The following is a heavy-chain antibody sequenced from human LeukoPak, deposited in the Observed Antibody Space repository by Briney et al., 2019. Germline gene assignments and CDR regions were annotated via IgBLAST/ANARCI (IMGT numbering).Heavy chain of an antibody. Sequence: SETLSLTCTVSGGSISSYYWSWIRQPPGKGLEWIGYIYYSGSTNYNPSLKSRVTISVDTSKNQFSLKLSFVTAADTAVYYCARPFWSGYSYGMDVWGQGTTVTVSS. D-gene: IGHD3-3*01. CDR2: IYYSGST. J-gene: IGHJ6*02. V-gene: IGHV4-59*08. CDR3: ARPFWSGYSYGMDV. CDR1: GGSISSYY.